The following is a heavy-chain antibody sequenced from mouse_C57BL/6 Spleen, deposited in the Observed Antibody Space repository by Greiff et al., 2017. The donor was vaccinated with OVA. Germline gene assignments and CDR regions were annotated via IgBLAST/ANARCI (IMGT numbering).Heavy chain of an antibody. J-gene: IGHJ4*01. Sequence: QVQLQQSGAELVKPGASVKISCKASGYAFSSYWMNWVKQRPGKGLEWIGQIYPGDGDTNYNGKFKGKATLTADKSSSTAYMQLSSLTSEDSAVYFGARRGDGKPPLAMDYWGQGTSVTVSS. D-gene: IGHD2-1*01. CDR3: ARRGDGKPPLAMDY. V-gene: IGHV1-80*01. CDR1: GYAFSSYW. CDR2: IYPGDGDT.